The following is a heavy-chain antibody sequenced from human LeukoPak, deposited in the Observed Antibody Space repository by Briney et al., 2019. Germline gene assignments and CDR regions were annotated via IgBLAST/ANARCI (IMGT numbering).Heavy chain of an antibody. CDR2: INGSGGST. V-gene: IGHV3-23*01. CDR1: GITFSTYA. Sequence: GGSLRLSCAASGITFSTYAMSWVRQAPGKGLEWVSGINGSGGSTYYADSVKGRFTISRDNSKGTLYLQMNSLRAEDTAVYFCAKGRGDDYGDYEWDLDYWGQGTLVTVSS. CDR3: AKGRGDDYGDYEWDLDY. J-gene: IGHJ4*02. D-gene: IGHD4-17*01.